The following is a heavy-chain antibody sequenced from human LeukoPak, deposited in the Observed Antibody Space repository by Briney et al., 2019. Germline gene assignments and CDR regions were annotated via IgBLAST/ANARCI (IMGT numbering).Heavy chain of an antibody. CDR1: GFTFSSYA. V-gene: IGHV3-23*01. Sequence: PGGSLRLSCAASGFTFSSYAMSWVRQAPGKGLEWVSAISGSGGSTYYADSVKGRFTISRDNSKNTLYLQMNSLRAEDTAVYYCAKDPLSSGWYCRTYYFDYWGQGTLVTVSS. J-gene: IGHJ4*02. CDR2: ISGSGGST. CDR3: AKDPLSSGWYCRTYYFDY. D-gene: IGHD6-19*01.